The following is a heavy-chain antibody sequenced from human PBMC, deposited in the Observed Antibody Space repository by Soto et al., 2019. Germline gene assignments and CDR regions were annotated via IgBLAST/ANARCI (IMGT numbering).Heavy chain of an antibody. Sequence: SETLSLTCTVSGGSISSDYWSWIRQSPGKGLEWIGYIYSRGNTNYNPSLKSRVTISVDTSKTHFSLNLSSVTAADTAVYYCARGRPGDGYNSGHSGFDIWGQGTMVTVSS. CDR3: ARGRPGDGYNSGHSGFDI. D-gene: IGHD5-12*01. V-gene: IGHV4-59*01. J-gene: IGHJ3*02. CDR1: GGSISSDY. CDR2: IYSRGNT.